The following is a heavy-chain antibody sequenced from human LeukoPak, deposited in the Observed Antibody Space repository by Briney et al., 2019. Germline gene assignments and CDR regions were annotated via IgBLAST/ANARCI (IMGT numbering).Heavy chain of an antibody. V-gene: IGHV1-2*02. CDR3: ARGEQLERYYFDY. D-gene: IGHD1-1*01. Sequence: ASVKVSCKASGYTFTGYYVHWVRQAPGLGLEWMGWINPNSGGTNYAQKFQDRVTMSRDTSTTTAYMELSRLRSDDTAVYYCARGEQLERYYFDYWGQGTLVTVSS. CDR2: INPNSGGT. J-gene: IGHJ4*02. CDR1: GYTFTGYY.